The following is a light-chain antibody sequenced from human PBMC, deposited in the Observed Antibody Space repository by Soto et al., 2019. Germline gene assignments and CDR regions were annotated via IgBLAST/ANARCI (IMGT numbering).Light chain of an antibody. CDR3: SSYTSSSTDV. Sequence: QSALTQPPSVSGSPGQSVTISCTGTSSDVGSYNRVSWYQQPPGTAPKVMIYDASNRPSGVPDRFSGSKSGNTASLTISGLLAEDESDYYCSSYTSSSTDVFGTGTKVTVL. V-gene: IGLV2-18*02. CDR2: DAS. J-gene: IGLJ1*01. CDR1: SSDVGSYNR.